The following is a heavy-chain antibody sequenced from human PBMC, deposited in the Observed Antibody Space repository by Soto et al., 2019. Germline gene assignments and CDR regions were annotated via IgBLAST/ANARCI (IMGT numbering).Heavy chain of an antibody. CDR2: TYYRSKRYN. CDR3: ARDTTTSSCWYGDWFDP. D-gene: IGHD6-19*01. Sequence: QVQLQQSGPGLVKPSQTLSLTCAISGDSVSSNSAAWNWIRQSPSTGLEWLGRTYYRSKRYNDYAVSVKIRITINPDTSKNQFSLQQNSVPPEDTAVYYCARDTTTSSCWYGDWFDPWGQGTLVTVSS. CDR1: GDSVSSNSAA. J-gene: IGHJ5*02. V-gene: IGHV6-1*01.